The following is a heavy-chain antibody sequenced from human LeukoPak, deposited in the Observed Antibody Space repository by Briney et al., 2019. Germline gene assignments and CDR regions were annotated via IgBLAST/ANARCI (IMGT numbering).Heavy chain of an antibody. CDR2: ISGSGGST. J-gene: IGHJ4*02. V-gene: IGHV3-23*01. CDR1: GFTFSSYA. CDR3: AKSYSSSWSPFFDY. Sequence: GGSLRLSCAASGFTFSSYAMSWVRQAPGKGLEWVSAISGSGGSTYYADSVKGRFTISRDSSKNTLYLQMNSLRAEDTAVYYCAKSYSSSWSPFFDYWGQGTLVTVSS. D-gene: IGHD6-13*01.